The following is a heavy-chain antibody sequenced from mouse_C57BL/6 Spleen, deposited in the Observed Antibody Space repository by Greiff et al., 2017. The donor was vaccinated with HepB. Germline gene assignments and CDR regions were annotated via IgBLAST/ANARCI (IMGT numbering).Heavy chain of an antibody. V-gene: IGHV1-64*01. CDR2: IHPNSGST. CDR3: AEGGTQYYFDY. J-gene: IGHJ2*01. D-gene: IGHD2-14*01. Sequence: VQLQQSGAELVKPGASVKLSCKASGYTFTSYWMHWVKQRPGQGLEWIGMIHPNSGSTNYNEKFKSKATLTVDKSSSTAYMQLSSLTSEDSAVYYCAEGGTQYYFDYWGQGATLTVSS. CDR1: GYTFTSYW.